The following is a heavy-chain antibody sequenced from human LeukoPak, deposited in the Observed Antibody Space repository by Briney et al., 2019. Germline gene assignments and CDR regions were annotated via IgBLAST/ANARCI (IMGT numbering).Heavy chain of an antibody. V-gene: IGHV4-59*01. CDR1: GGSISGYY. Sequence: KSSETLSLTCTVSGGSISGYYWSWIRQPPGKGLEWIGYIYYSGSTNYNPSLKSRVTISVDTSKNQFSLKLSSVTAADTAVYYCAREMATTHYFDYWGQGTLVTVSS. D-gene: IGHD5-24*01. J-gene: IGHJ4*02. CDR2: IYYSGST. CDR3: AREMATTHYFDY.